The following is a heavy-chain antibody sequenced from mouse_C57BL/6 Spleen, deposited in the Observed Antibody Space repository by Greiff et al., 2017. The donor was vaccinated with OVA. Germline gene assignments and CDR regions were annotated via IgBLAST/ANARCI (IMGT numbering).Heavy chain of an antibody. V-gene: IGHV1-53*01. CDR3: ARRNYGSSYSAWFAY. CDR1: GYTFTSYW. CDR2: INPSNGGT. Sequence: VQLQQPGTELVKPGASVKLSCKASGYTFTSYWMHWVKQRPGQGLEWIGNINPSNGGTNYNEKFKSKATLTVDKSTSTAYMQLSSLTSEDSAVYYCARRNYGSSYSAWFAYWGQGTLVTVSA. J-gene: IGHJ3*01. D-gene: IGHD1-1*01.